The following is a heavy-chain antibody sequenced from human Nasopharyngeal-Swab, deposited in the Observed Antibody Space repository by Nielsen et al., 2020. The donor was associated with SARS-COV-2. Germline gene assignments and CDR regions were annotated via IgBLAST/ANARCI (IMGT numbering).Heavy chain of an antibody. CDR3: ARDKRGKAAAGPSSFDY. D-gene: IGHD6-13*01. J-gene: IGHJ4*02. CDR2: IYSGGSST. Sequence: VRQAPGKGLEWVSVIYSGGSSTYYADSVKGRFTISRDNSKNTLYLQMNSLRAEDTAVYYCARDKRGKAAAGPSSFDYWGQGTLVTVSS. V-gene: IGHV3-23*03.